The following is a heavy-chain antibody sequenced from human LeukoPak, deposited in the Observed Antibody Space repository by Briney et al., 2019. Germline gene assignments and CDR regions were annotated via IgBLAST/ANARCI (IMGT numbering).Heavy chain of an antibody. J-gene: IGHJ4*02. D-gene: IGHD6-19*01. CDR1: GFTFSSYA. Sequence: GGSLRLSCAASGFTFSSYAMHWVRQAPGKGLEWVAVISYDGGNKYYADSVKGRFTISRDNSKNTLYLQMNSLRAEDTAVYYCARGVAVAGFDYWGQGTLVTVSS. V-gene: IGHV3-30*04. CDR2: ISYDGGNK. CDR3: ARGVAVAGFDY.